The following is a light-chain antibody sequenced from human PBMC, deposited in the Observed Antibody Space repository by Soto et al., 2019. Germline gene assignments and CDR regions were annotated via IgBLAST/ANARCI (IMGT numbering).Light chain of an antibody. J-gene: IGKJ1*01. CDR2: GAS. CDR3: QHYNNWPPWT. CDR1: QSVGSN. Sequence: EIVMTQSPGTLSVSPGERATLSCRVSQSVGSNLAWYQQKPGQAPRLLIYGASTRATGIPVRFTGSGSGTESTLTISSLQSEDFAVYYCQHYNNWPPWTFGRGTKVEIK. V-gene: IGKV3-15*01.